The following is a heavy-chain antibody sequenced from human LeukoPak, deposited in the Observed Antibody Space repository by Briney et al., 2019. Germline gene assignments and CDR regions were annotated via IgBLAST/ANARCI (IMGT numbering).Heavy chain of an antibody. CDR1: GFTFRCYG. D-gene: IGHD6-6*01. Sequence: PGGSLRLSCAASGFTFRCYGMHWVRQAPGKELEYVAAISSNGGSTDYANYVKGRFTISRDNSKNTLYLQMGSLRAEDMAVYDCARISSSYDYDYWGQGTLVTVSS. V-gene: IGHV3-64*01. J-gene: IGHJ4*02. CDR3: ARISSSYDYDY. CDR2: ISSNGGST.